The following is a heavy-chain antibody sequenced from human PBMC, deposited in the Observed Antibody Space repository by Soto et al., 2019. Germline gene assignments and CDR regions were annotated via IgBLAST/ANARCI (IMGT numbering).Heavy chain of an antibody. CDR3: AGTTSHQWYYMDV. CDR2: TYYRSRWYN. CDR1: GDSVSSNSAA. J-gene: IGHJ6*03. V-gene: IGHV6-1*01. Sequence: TLSLTCAISGDSVSSNSAAWNWIRLSPSRGLEWLARTYYRSRWYNDYAVSVRSRITVNPDTSKNQFSLQLTSVTPEDTAVYYCAGTTSHQWYYMDVWGQGTTVTVSS. D-gene: IGHD1-7*01.